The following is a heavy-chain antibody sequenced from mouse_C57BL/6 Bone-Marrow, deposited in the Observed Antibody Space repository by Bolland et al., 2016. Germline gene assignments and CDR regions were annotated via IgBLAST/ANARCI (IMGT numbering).Heavy chain of an antibody. Sequence: EWVAEIRNKANNRATYYAESVKGRFTISRDDSKSSVYLQMNSLRAEDTGIYYCTRGYFDVWGTG. V-gene: IGHV6-6*01. J-gene: IGHJ1*03. CDR3: TRGYFDV. CDR2: IRNKANNRAT.